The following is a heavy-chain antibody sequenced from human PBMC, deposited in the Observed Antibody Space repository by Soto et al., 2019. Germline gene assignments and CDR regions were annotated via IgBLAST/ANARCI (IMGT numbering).Heavy chain of an antibody. V-gene: IGHV4-30-2*01. D-gene: IGHD6-19*01. CDR3: ARHIAVPTTRGFDY. Sequence: SETLSLTCTVSGGSINSGGYSWTWIRQPPGKGLEWIGFIYHTGTTYYNPSLKSRVTISVDRSKNQFSLKLNSVTAADTAVYYCARHIAVPTTRGFDYWGQGALVTVS. J-gene: IGHJ4*02. CDR2: IYHTGTT. CDR1: GGSINSGGYS.